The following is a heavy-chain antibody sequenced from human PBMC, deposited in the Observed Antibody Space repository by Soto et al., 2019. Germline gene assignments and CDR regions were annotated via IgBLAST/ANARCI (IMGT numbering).Heavy chain of an antibody. CDR3: ARERGLGYCTNGVCYPEGRVAGMIYYFDY. D-gene: IGHD2-8*01. Sequence: SETLSLTCTVSGGSISSYYWSWIRQPPGKGLEWIGYIYYSGSTNYNPSLKSRGTISVDTSKNQFSLKLSSVTAADTAVSYCARERGLGYCTNGVCYPEGRVAGMIYYFDYWGQGTLVTVSS. J-gene: IGHJ4*02. CDR2: IYYSGST. V-gene: IGHV4-59*01. CDR1: GGSISSYY.